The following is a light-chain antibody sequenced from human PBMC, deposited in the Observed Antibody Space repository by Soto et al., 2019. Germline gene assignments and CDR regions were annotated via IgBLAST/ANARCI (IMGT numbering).Light chain of an antibody. CDR1: SSDVGGYDF. J-gene: IGLJ2*01. V-gene: IGLV2-11*01. CDR2: DVS. Sequence: QSALTQPRSVSGSPGQSVTISCTGTSSDVGGYDFVSWYQQHPGKAPKLMISDVSKRPSGVPDRFSGSKSGNTASLTISGLQAEDEDDYYCCSYEGDPALFGAGTK. CDR3: CSYEGDPAL.